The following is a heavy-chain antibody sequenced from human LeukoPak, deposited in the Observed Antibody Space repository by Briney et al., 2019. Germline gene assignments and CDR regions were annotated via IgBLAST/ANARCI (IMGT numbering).Heavy chain of an antibody. D-gene: IGHD1-26*01. J-gene: IGHJ4*02. V-gene: IGHV1-3*01. CDR1: GYTFTSYA. CDR2: INAGNGNT. Sequence: VASVKVSCKASGYTFTSYAMHWVRQAPGQRLEWMGWINAGNGNTKYSQKFQGRVTMTRDTSTSTVYMDLSSLRSEDTAVYYCARGRGAVGADRSDTYFDYWGQGTLVTVSS. CDR3: ARGRGAVGADRSDTYFDY.